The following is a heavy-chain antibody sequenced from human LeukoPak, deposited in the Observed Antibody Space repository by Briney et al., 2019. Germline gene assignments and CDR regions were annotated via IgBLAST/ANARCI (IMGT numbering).Heavy chain of an antibody. CDR1: GASISSHY. J-gene: IGHJ6*03. Sequence: TSETLSLTCPVSGASISSHYWSWIRQPPGKGLEWIGYIYYSVRTNYNPSLKSRVTISADMPNNQLSLKMSSVTAADTAVYYCARTGDGYNYYNYYYMDVWGKGTTVTVTS. CDR3: ARTGDGYNYYNYYYMDV. CDR2: IYYSVRT. D-gene: IGHD5-24*01. V-gene: IGHV4-59*11.